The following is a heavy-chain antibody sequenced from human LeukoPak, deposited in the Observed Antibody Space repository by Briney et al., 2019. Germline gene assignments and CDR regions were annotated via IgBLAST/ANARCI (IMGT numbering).Heavy chain of an antibody. D-gene: IGHD6-19*01. CDR2: ISAYNGNT. J-gene: IGHJ4*02. Sequence: GASVKVSCKASGYTFTSYGISWVRQAPGQGLEWMGWISAYNGNTNYARKLQGRVTMTTDTSTSTAYMELRSLRSDDTAVYYCARDSYSSGSEFNFDYWGQGTLVTVSS. CDR3: ARDSYSSGSEFNFDY. CDR1: GYTFTSYG. V-gene: IGHV1-18*01.